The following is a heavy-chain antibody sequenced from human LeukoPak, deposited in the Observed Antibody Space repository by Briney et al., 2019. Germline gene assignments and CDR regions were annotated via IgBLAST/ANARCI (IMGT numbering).Heavy chain of an antibody. D-gene: IGHD3-22*01. V-gene: IGHV1-2*02. CDR2: INPNSGGT. J-gene: IGHJ4*02. CDR3: ARERVSYYDSSGYYLGIDY. CDR1: GYTFTGYY. Sequence: ASVKVSCKASGYTFTGYYMHWMRQAPGQGLEWMGWINPNSGGTNYAQKFQGRVTMTRDTSISTAYMELSRLRSDDTAVYYCARERVSYYDSSGYYLGIDYWGQGTLVTVSS.